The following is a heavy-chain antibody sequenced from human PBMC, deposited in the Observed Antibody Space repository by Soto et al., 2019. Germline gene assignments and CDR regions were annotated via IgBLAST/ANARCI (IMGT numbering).Heavy chain of an antibody. J-gene: IGHJ4*02. CDR3: ARDSDYGYSSFDY. D-gene: IGHD4-17*01. CDR1: GFTFRSYG. Sequence: PGGSLRLSCAASGFTFRSYGMHWVRQAPGKGLEWLAVISNDGTNKYLADSVKGRLTLSRDNSRNTLSLEINNLRPEDTAVYYCARDSDYGYSSFDYWGQGTLVTVSS. V-gene: IGHV3-30*03. CDR2: ISNDGTNK.